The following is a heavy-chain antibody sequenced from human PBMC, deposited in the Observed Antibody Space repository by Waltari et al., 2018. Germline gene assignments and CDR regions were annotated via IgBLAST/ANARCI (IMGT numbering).Heavy chain of an antibody. CDR2: ISGSGGST. Sequence: EVQLLESGGGLVQPGGSLRLSCAASGFTFSRYAMSWVGQAPGKGLEWVSAISGSGGSTYYADSVKGRFTISRDNSKNTLYLQMNSLRAEDTAVYYCAKVRGTSYGMDVWGQGTTVTVSS. J-gene: IGHJ6*02. CDR1: GFTFSRYA. CDR3: AKVRGTSYGMDV. V-gene: IGHV3-23*01.